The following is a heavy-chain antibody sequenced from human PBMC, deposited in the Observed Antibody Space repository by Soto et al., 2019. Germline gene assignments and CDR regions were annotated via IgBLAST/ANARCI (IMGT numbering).Heavy chain of an antibody. V-gene: IGHV5-51*01. CDR3: ATLSGCSNGVGDKFDY. CDR2: VYPGDSDT. D-gene: IGHD2-8*01. J-gene: IGHJ4*02. Sequence: ESLKVSCEGCGYSFTANWITWVRQIPGTGLEWMGIVYPGDSDTRYSPSFQGQVTISADKSITTAYLQGRSTKASDTAMYYSATLSGCSNGVGDKFDYWGQGTLVTVSS. CDR1: GYSFTANW.